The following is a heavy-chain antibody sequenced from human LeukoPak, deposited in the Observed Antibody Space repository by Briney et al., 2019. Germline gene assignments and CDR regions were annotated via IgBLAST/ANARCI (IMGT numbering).Heavy chain of an antibody. CDR1: GYTFTSYD. CDR2: MNPNSGNT. J-gene: IGHJ4*02. D-gene: IGHD3-10*01. V-gene: IGHV1-8*01. CDR3: ARGTRYYGSGSYYY. Sequence: ASVRVSCKASGYTFTSYDINWVRQATGQGLEWVGWMNPNSGNTGYAQKFQGRVTMTRNTSISTAYMELSSLRSEDTAVYYCARGTRYYGSGSYYYWGQGTLVTVSS.